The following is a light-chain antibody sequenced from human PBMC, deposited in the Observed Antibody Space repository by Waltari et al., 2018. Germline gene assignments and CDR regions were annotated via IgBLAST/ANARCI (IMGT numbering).Light chain of an antibody. J-gene: IGKJ1*01. CDR1: QSLLYNSNDKNY. Sequence: DIVMTQSPDSLAVSLGERVTINCKSSQSLLYNSNDKNYLAWYQQKPGQPPKLLFYWASTRHSGVPDRFSVSGSATDFTLTISSLQAEDVAVYYGQQYYSRRTFGQGTRVEIK. V-gene: IGKV4-1*01. CDR2: WAS. CDR3: QQYYSRRT.